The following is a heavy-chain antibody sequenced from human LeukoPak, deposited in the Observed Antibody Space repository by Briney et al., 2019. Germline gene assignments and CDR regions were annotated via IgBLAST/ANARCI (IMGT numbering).Heavy chain of an antibody. CDR1: GGTFSSYA. J-gene: IGHJ4*02. V-gene: IGHV1-69*05. CDR2: IIPIFGTA. D-gene: IGHD4-11*01. Sequence: GASVKVSCKASGGTFSSYAISWVRQAPGQGLEWMGGIIPIFGTANYAQKFQGRVTITTDESTSTAYMELSSLRSEDTAVYYCARGTEGHTVTSFDYWGQGTLVTVSS. CDR3: ARGTEGHTVTSFDY.